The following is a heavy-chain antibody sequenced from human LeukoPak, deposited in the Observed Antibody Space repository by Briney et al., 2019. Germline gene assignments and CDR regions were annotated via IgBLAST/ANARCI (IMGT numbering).Heavy chain of an antibody. J-gene: IGHJ4*02. Sequence: SETLSLTCAVYGGSFSGYYWSWIRQPPGKRLEWIGEINHSGSTNYNPSLKSRVTISVDTSKNQFSLKLSSVTAADTAVYYCARAGYYYDSSGYYSGPPDYWGQGTLVTVSS. CDR1: GGSFSGYY. D-gene: IGHD3-22*01. CDR3: ARAGYYYDSSGYYSGPPDY. CDR2: INHSGST. V-gene: IGHV4-34*01.